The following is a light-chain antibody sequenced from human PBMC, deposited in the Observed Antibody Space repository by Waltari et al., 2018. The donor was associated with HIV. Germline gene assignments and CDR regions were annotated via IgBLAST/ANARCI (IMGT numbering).Light chain of an antibody. CDR2: DDV. CDR3: QVWDSSSDHL. V-gene: IGLV3-21*02. J-gene: IGLJ2*01. Sequence: SFVPTQPPSVSVAPGQPARITCGANNIGSKNVHWYQQKSGQAPVLVVYDDVGRPSGIPERFSGSNSGNTAILTISRVEAGDEADYYCQVWDSSSDHLFGGGTKLTVL. CDR1: NIGSKN.